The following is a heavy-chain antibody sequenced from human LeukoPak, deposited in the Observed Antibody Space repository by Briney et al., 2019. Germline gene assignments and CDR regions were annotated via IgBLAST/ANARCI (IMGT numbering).Heavy chain of an antibody. Sequence: PGGCLRLSCAASGVTFHLYAMHWGRLAPGKGLWWGSLITGDGRSTYYADSVKGRFTISRDNSKNSLYLQMNSLRTEDTALYYCAKRSYDSSGPTDWGQGTLVTVSS. CDR2: ITGDGRST. V-gene: IGHV3-43*02. CDR1: GVTFHLYA. D-gene: IGHD3-22*01. J-gene: IGHJ4*02. CDR3: AKRSYDSSGPTD.